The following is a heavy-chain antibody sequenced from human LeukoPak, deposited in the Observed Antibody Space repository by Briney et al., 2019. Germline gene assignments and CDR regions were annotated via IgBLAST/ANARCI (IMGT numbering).Heavy chain of an antibody. Sequence: ASVKVSCKASGYTFTGYYMHWVRQAPGQGLEWMGWINPNSGGTNYAQKFHGRVTMTRDTSISTAYMELSRLSSDDTGVYSCATSQLLSLDYWGQGTLVTVSS. V-gene: IGHV1-2*02. D-gene: IGHD2-2*01. CDR2: INPNSGGT. J-gene: IGHJ4*02. CDR3: ATSQLLSLDY. CDR1: GYTFTGYY.